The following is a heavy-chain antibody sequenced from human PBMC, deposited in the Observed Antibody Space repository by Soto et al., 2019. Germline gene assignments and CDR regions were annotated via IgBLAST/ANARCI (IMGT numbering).Heavy chain of an antibody. D-gene: IGHD1-26*01. Sequence: PGGSLRLSCAASGFTFNTYGMHWVRQAPGKGLEWVALISSDATNKYYGDSVKGRFTTSRDNPKNTLYLQMNSLRAEDTAVYYSAAHTGRYWNHFDYWGQGTLVTVSS. J-gene: IGHJ4*02. CDR2: ISSDATNK. CDR3: AAHTGRYWNHFDY. V-gene: IGHV3-30*03. CDR1: GFTFNTYG.